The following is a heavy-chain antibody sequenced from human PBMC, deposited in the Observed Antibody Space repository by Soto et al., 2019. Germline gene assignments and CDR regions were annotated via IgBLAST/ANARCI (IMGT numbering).Heavy chain of an antibody. D-gene: IGHD6-19*01. CDR1: GFTFDNYA. CDR3: AKDLGRAEGCGCFDY. CDR2: ISWNSGSI. V-gene: IGHV3-9*01. Sequence: GGSLRLSCAASGFTFDNYAMRWVRQAPGKGLEWVSGISWNSGSIGYAVSVKGRLTISRDNAKNSLYLQMNRLRAADAAAYYCAKDLGRAEGCGCFDYWGHGTLVTVSS. J-gene: IGHJ4*01.